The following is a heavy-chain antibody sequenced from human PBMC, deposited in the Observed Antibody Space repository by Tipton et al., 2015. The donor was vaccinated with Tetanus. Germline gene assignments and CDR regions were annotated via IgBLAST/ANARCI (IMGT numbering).Heavy chain of an antibody. Sequence: VQLVQSGAEVKKPGESLRISCKGSGYSFTSYWISWVRQMPGKGLEWMGRIDPSDSYTNYSPSFQGHVTISADKSISTAYLQWSSLKASDTAMYYCAGPNYYDSSGYYRSDAFDIWGQGTMVTVSS. V-gene: IGHV5-10-1*01. CDR2: IDPSDSYT. D-gene: IGHD3-22*01. CDR1: GYSFTSYW. CDR3: AGPNYYDSSGYYRSDAFDI. J-gene: IGHJ3*02.